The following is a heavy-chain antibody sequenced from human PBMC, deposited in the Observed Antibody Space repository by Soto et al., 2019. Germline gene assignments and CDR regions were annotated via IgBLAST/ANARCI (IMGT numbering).Heavy chain of an antibody. CDR3: ARDQTVSSIAARPALGY. CDR2: ISSSSSYI. V-gene: IGHV3-21*01. D-gene: IGHD6-6*01. CDR1: GFTFSSYS. J-gene: IGHJ4*02. Sequence: EVQLVESGGGLVKPGGSLRLSCAASGFTFSSYSMNWVRQATGKGLEWVSSISSSSSYIYYADSVKGRFTISRDNAKNSLELQMNSLRAEDTAVYYCARDQTVSSIAARPALGYWGQGTLVTVSS.